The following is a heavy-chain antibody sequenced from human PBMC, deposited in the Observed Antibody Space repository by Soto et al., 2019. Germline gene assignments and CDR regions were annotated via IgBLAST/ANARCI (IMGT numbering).Heavy chain of an antibody. CDR2: MNPNSGNT. J-gene: IGHJ6*02. CDR1: GYTFTSYD. D-gene: IGHD3-10*01. Sequence: RASVKVSCKASGYTFTSYDINWVRQATGQGLEWMGWMNPNSGNTGYAQKFQGRVTMTRNTSISTAYMELSSLRSEDTAVYYCARDRMVRGVNYGMDVWGQGTTVTVSS. V-gene: IGHV1-8*01. CDR3: ARDRMVRGVNYGMDV.